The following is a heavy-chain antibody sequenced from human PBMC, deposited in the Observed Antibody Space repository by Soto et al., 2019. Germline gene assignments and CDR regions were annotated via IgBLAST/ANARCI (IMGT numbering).Heavy chain of an antibody. CDR3: ARGRGYSGYADFDY. D-gene: IGHD5-12*01. J-gene: IGHJ4*02. V-gene: IGHV4-34*01. CDR2: INHSGST. CDR1: GGSFSGYY. Sequence: QVQLQQWGAGLLKPSETLSLTCAVYGGSFSGYYWSWIRQPPGKGLEWIGEINHSGSTNYNPSLKSRLTXXVXTXXNQFSLKLSSVTAADTAVYYCARGRGYSGYADFDYWGQGTLVTVSS.